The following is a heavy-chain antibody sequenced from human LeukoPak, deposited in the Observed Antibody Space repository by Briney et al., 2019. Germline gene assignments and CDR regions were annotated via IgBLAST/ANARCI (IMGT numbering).Heavy chain of an antibody. J-gene: IGHJ4*02. V-gene: IGHV4-34*01. D-gene: IGHD3-10*01. CDR3: ARDPPGTGG. CDR2: INHSGST. CDR1: GGSSSGYY. Sequence: SETLSLTCAVYGGSSSGYYWSWIRQPPGKGLEWIGEINHSGSTNYNPSLKSRVTISVDTSKNQFSLKLSPVTAADTAVYYCARDPPGTGGWGQGTLVTVSS.